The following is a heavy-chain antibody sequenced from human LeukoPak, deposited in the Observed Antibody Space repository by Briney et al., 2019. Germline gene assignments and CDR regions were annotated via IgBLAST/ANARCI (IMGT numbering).Heavy chain of an antibody. Sequence: ASVKVSCKASGYTFTSYGISWVRQAPGQGLEWMGWISAYNGNTNYAQKLQGRVTMTTDTSTSTAYMELRSLRSDDTAVYYCAREKSLNYGSGSYSHTKINYGMDVWGQGTTVTVSS. J-gene: IGHJ6*02. CDR2: ISAYNGNT. V-gene: IGHV1-18*01. D-gene: IGHD3-10*01. CDR1: GYTFTSYG. CDR3: AREKSLNYGSGSYSHTKINYGMDV.